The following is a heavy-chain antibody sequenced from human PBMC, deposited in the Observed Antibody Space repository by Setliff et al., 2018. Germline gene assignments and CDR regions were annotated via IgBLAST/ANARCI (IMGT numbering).Heavy chain of an antibody. CDR3: ANGMFYDFWSNYPYYFGMDV. CDR1: GFTFSSYE. Sequence: GGSLRLSCTTSGFTFSSYEVNWVRQAPGKGLEWVSAISGSGDSTFYADSVKGRFTISRDNSKNTLYLQMNSLTAEDTAVYYCANGMFYDFWSNYPYYFGMDVWGQGTTVTVSS. V-gene: IGHV3-23*01. CDR2: ISGSGDST. D-gene: IGHD3-3*01. J-gene: IGHJ6*02.